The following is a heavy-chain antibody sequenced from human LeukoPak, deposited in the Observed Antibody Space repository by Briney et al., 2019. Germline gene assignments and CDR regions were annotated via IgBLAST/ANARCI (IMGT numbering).Heavy chain of an antibody. D-gene: IGHD5-24*01. CDR2: INAGNGNT. V-gene: IGHV1-3*01. Sequence: ASVKVSCKASGYTFTSYAMHWVRQAPGQRLEWMGWINAGNGNTRYSQKFQGRVTITRDTSASTAYMELSSLRSEDTAVYYCARERGRDGYNPWGQGTLVTVSS. CDR1: GYTFTSYA. CDR3: ARERGRDGYNP. J-gene: IGHJ5*02.